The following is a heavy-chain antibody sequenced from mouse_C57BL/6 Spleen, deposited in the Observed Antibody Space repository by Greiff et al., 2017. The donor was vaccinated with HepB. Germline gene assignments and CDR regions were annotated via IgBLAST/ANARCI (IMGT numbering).Heavy chain of an antibody. J-gene: IGHJ2*01. CDR1: GFTFSSYA. CDR2: ISDGGSYT. V-gene: IGHV5-4*01. CDR3: ARDGGEV. Sequence: EVKVVESGGGLVKPGGSLKLSCVASGFTFSSYAMSWVRQTPEKRLEWVATISDGGSYTYYPDNVKGRFTISRDNAKNNLYLQMSHLKSEDTAMYYCARDGGEVWGQGTTLTVSS.